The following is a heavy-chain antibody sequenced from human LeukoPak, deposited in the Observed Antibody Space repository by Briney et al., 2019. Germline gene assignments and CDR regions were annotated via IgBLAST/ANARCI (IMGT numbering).Heavy chain of an antibody. Sequence: GGSLRLSCAASGFTFSTYGMNWVRQAPGKGLEWVSYINLNSRTIDYADSVRGRFTISRDNAKNSLYLQMNSLRAEDTAVYYCARDLGMIVESSLDYWGQGTLVTVSS. D-gene: IGHD3-22*01. CDR2: INLNSRTI. CDR1: GFTFSTYG. V-gene: IGHV3-48*04. J-gene: IGHJ4*02. CDR3: ARDLGMIVESSLDY.